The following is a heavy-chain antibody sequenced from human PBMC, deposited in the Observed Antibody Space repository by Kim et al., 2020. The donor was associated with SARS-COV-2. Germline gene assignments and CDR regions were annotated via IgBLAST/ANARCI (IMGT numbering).Heavy chain of an antibody. V-gene: IGHV3-53*01. CDR1: GFTVSSNY. D-gene: IGHD6-19*01. CDR3: STILPYSSGWYYGMDG. Sequence: GGSLRLSCAASGFTVSSNYMSWVRQAPGKGLEWVSVIYSGGSTSYEDSVKDRCIISRDNSTNTPYLQMNSLRAEDTAAYYCSTILPYSSGWYYGMDGWG. J-gene: IGHJ6*02. CDR2: IYSGGST.